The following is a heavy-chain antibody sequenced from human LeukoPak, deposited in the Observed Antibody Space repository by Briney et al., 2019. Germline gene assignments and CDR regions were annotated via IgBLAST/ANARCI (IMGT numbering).Heavy chain of an antibody. CDR3: VRYYNNFDY. CDR2: IYYSGST. D-gene: IGHD2/OR15-2a*01. V-gene: IGHV4-39*01. J-gene: IGHJ4*02. Sequence: SETLSLTCTVFGGSISSSSYYWGWIRQPPGKGLEWIGSIYYSGSTYYNPSLKSRVTTSVDTSKNQFSLKLSSVTAADTAVYYCVRYYNNFDYWGQGTLVTVSS. CDR1: GGSISSSSYY.